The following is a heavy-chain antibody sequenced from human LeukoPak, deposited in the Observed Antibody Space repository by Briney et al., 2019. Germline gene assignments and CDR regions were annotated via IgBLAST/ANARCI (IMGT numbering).Heavy chain of an antibody. CDR3: AKVPRIAVAGTFFDY. J-gene: IGHJ4*02. CDR2: TTSSGDVI. V-gene: IGHV3-48*01. CDR1: GFTFSTYS. D-gene: IGHD6-19*01. Sequence: PGGSLRLSCAVSGFTFSTYSMNWVRQAPGKGLEWLSYTTSSGDVIYYADSVKGRFTISRDNSKNTLYLQMNSLRAEDTAVYYCAKVPRIAVAGTFFDYWGQGTLATVSS.